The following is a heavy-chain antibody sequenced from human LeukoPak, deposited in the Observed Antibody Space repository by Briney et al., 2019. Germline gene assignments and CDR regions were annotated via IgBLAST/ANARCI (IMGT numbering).Heavy chain of an antibody. V-gene: IGHV3-23*01. CDR3: AKDLAEYSSSP. D-gene: IGHD6-6*01. CDR2: ISGSGGST. Sequence: GGSLRLSCAASGFTFSSYAMSWVRQAPGKGLEWVSAISGSGGSTYYADSVKGRFTISRDNSKNTLYLQMNNLRAEDTAVYYCAKDLAEYSSSPWGQGTLVTVSS. J-gene: IGHJ5*02. CDR1: GFTFSSYA.